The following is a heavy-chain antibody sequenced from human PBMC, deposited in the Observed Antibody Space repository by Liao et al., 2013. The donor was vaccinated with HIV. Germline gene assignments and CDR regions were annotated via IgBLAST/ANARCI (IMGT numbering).Heavy chain of an antibody. Sequence: QVQLQQWGAGLLKPSETLSLTCAVYGGSFSGYYWSWIRQPPGKGLEWIGEINHSGSTNYNPSLKSRVTISVDTSKNQFSLKLSSVTAADTAVYYCARDSGVAAAGTGIDYWGQGNPGSPSPQ. CDR1: GGSFSGYY. V-gene: IGHV4-34*01. D-gene: IGHD6-13*01. CDR3: ARDSGVAAAGTGIDY. CDR2: INHSGST. J-gene: IGHJ4*02.